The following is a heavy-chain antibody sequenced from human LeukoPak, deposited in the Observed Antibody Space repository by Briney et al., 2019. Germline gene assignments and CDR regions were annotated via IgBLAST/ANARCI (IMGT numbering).Heavy chain of an antibody. CDR3: ARIAVVGAELDY. D-gene: IGHD2-2*01. Sequence: PSETLSLTCGVSGGSISSSNWWSWVRQPPGKGLEWIGEIYRSGSTNYNPSLKSRVTISVDKSKNQFSLKLSSVTAADTAVYYCARIAVVGAELDYWGQGTLVTVSS. V-gene: IGHV4-4*02. CDR2: IYRSGST. J-gene: IGHJ4*02. CDR1: GGSISSSNW.